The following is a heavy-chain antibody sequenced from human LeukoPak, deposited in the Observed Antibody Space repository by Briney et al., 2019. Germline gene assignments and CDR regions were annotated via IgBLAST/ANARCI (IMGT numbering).Heavy chain of an antibody. D-gene: IGHD1-1*01. Sequence: SETLSLTCTVSGGSINSSSYYWGWVRQPPGKGLEWIGSMYYRGSTYCNPSLKSRVTISVDTSKNQFSLKLSSVTAADTAVYYCARDAGHQLSRRNYYAMDVWGQGTTVTVSS. CDR2: MYYRGST. CDR1: GGSINSSSYY. CDR3: ARDAGHQLSRRNYYAMDV. V-gene: IGHV4-39*07. J-gene: IGHJ6*02.